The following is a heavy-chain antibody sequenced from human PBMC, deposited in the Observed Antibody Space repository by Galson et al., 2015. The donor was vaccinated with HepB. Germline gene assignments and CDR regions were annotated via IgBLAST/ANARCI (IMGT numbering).Heavy chain of an antibody. V-gene: IGHV5-10-1*01. CDR1: GYSFTSYW. CDR2: IDPSDSYT. Sequence: QSGAEVKKPGESLRISCKGSGYSFTSYWISWVRQMPGKGLEWMGRIDPSDSYTNYSPSFQGHVTISADKSISTAYLQWSSLKASDTAMYYCARSPRGNRQADAFDIWGQGTMVTVSS. CDR3: ARSPRGNRQADAFDI. D-gene: IGHD1-14*01. J-gene: IGHJ3*02.